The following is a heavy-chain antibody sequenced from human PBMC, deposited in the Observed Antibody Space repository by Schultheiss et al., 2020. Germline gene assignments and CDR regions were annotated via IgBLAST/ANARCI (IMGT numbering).Heavy chain of an antibody. CDR3: ASESITGTTAGMDV. Sequence: SETLSLTCAVYGGSFSGYYWSWIRQPPGKGLQWIGYIYYSGSTNYNPSLKNRVAISVDTSKNQFSLKLSSVTAADTAVYYCASESITGTTAGMDVWGQGTTVTVSS. V-gene: IGHV4-59*01. D-gene: IGHD1-7*01. CDR2: IYYSGST. J-gene: IGHJ6*02. CDR1: GGSFSGYY.